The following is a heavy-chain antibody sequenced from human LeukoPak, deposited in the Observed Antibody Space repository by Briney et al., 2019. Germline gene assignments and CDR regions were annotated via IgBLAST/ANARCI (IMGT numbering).Heavy chain of an antibody. Sequence: SETLSLTCTVSLVLTIDVYSNWISQPAGKAPEWIGRIHTTGSTNYNPSLKSRLTMSLDKSKNQFSLKVTSMTAADTALYYCARGGGNRHFDSWGQGILVTVSS. J-gene: IGHJ4*02. CDR3: ARGGGNRHFDS. CDR2: IHTTGST. CDR1: LVLTIDVY. V-gene: IGHV4-4*07. D-gene: IGHD4-23*01.